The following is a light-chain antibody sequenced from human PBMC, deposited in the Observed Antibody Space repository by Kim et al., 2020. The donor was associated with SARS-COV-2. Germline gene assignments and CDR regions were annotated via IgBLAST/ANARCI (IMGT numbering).Light chain of an antibody. CDR2: KAS. CDR3: QQYTTYSLT. Sequence: DIQMTQSPSTLSASVGDRVTITCRTSQSINDWLAWYQQKPGKAPNLLISKASSLESGVPSRFSGSGSGTEFTLTISSLQPDDFATYYCQQYTTYSLTFGGGTKVDIK. J-gene: IGKJ4*01. CDR1: QSINDW. V-gene: IGKV1-5*03.